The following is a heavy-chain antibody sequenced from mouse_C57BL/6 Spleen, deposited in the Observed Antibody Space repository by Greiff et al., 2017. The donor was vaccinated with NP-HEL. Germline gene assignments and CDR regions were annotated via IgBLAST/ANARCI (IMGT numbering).Heavy chain of an antibody. CDR3: ARPIYYGNYVFAMDY. Sequence: VQLQQSGPELVKPGASVKISCKASGYSFTGYYMNWVKQSPEKSLEWIGEINPSTGGTTYNQKFKAKATLTVDKSSSTAYMQLKSLTSEDSAVYYCARPIYYGNYVFAMDYWGKGTSVAVSS. J-gene: IGHJ4*01. D-gene: IGHD2-1*01. CDR1: GYSFTGYY. CDR2: INPSTGGT. V-gene: IGHV1-42*01.